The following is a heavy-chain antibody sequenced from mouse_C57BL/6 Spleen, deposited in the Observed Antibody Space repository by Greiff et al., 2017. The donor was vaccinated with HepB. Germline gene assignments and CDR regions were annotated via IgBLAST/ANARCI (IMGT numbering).Heavy chain of an antibody. CDR1: GFNIKDYY. D-gene: IGHD1-1*01. Sequence: EVQLQQSGAELVRPGASVKLSCTASGFNIKDYYMHWVKQRPEQGLEWIGRIDPEDGDTEYAPKFQGKATMTADPSSNTAYLQLSSLTSEDTAVYYCAYYYGSPYFDYWGQGTTLTVSS. J-gene: IGHJ2*01. V-gene: IGHV14-1*01. CDR3: AYYYGSPYFDY. CDR2: IDPEDGDT.